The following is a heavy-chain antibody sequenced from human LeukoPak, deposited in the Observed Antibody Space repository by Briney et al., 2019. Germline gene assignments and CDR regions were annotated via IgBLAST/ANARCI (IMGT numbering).Heavy chain of an antibody. Sequence: PGGSLRLSCAASGFTFDDYAMHWVRQAPGKGLEWVSGISWNSGSIGYADSVKGRFTISRDNAKNSLYLQMNSLRAEDKALYYCAKGTGSYIHDAFDIWGQGTMVTVSS. J-gene: IGHJ3*02. CDR2: ISWNSGSI. CDR1: GFTFDDYA. CDR3: AKGTGSYIHDAFDI. V-gene: IGHV3-9*01. D-gene: IGHD3-10*01.